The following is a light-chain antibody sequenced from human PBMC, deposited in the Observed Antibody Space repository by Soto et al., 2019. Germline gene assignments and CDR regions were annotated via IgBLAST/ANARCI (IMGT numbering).Light chain of an antibody. CDR1: SSNIGAGYD. V-gene: IGLV1-40*01. CDR2: GNN. CDR3: QSFGGSLSGVV. J-gene: IGLJ2*01. Sequence: QSVLTQPPSVSGAPGQRVTISCTGSSSNIGAGYDVHWYQQLPGTAPKLLIYGNNNRPSGVPDRFSGSKSGTSASLAITGLQAEDEADYYCQSFGGSLSGVVFGGGTKLTVL.